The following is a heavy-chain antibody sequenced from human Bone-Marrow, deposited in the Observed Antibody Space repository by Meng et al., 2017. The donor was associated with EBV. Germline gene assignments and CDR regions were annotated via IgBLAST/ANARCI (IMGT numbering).Heavy chain of an antibody. CDR1: GDSINSGGYY. V-gene: IGHV4-30-4*08. D-gene: IGHD1-26*01. CDR2: IFFRGET. J-gene: IGHJ5*02. CDR3: ARAGGSFTVDP. Sequence: VELQESGPSLVKPSHTLSLTCAATGDSINSGGYYWSWIRQAPGKGLEWIGYIFFRGETYYTSSFRSRTTISLDTSKNQFSLKLTSVTAADTAVYYCARAGGSFTVDPWGQGALVTVSS.